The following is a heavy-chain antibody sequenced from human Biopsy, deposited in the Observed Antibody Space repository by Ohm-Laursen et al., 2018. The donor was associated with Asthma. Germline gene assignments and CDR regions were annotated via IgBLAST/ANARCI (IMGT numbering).Heavy chain of an antibody. V-gene: IGHV4-30-2*06. J-gene: IGHJ4*02. D-gene: IGHD2-21*02. CDR1: GDSIDSGDYS. CDR2: IYRNGDT. CDR3: ARGWNCGGDCYSLDS. Sequence: SQTLSLTCTVSGDSIDSGDYSWTWIRQSPGVGLEWIGYIYRNGDTYYNPTLKNRVTISIDRSKNQFSLRLRSVTAADTAVYYCARGWNCGGDCYSLDSWGQGTLVPVSS.